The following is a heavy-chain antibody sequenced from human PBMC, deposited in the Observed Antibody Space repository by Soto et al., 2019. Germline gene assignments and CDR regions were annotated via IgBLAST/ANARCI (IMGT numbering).Heavy chain of an antibody. CDR3: AVSSSWVGCMDV. J-gene: IGHJ6*02. CDR1: GFTFSSYG. CDR2: ISYDGSNK. V-gene: IGHV3-30*03. Sequence: PGGSLRLSCAASGFTFSSYGMHWVRQAPGKGLEWVAVISYDGSNKYYADSVKGRFTISRDNSKNTLYLQMNSLRAEDTAVYYCAVSSSWVGCMDVWGQGTTVTVSS. D-gene: IGHD6-13*01.